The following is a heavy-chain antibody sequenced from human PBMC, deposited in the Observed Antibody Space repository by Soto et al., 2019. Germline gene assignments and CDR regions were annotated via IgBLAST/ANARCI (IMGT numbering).Heavy chain of an antibody. Sequence: EVHVLESGGDLVQPGESLRLSCAASGFTFSSYAMNWVRQAPGKGLEWVSSIDSGGGFTHYTDSVNGRFSISRDNSRNTVYLQMDSLRAEDTGVYYCVKDLALMGDYWGQGTPVTVSS. J-gene: IGHJ4*02. V-gene: IGHV3-23*01. CDR2: IDSGGGFT. CDR3: VKDLALMGDY. CDR1: GFTFSSYA. D-gene: IGHD3-16*01.